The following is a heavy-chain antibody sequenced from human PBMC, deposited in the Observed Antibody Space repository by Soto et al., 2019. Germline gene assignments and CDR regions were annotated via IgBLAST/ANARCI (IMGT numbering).Heavy chain of an antibody. CDR3: ATVVTDYYYYGMDV. J-gene: IGHJ6*02. CDR2: ISSSSSYI. D-gene: IGHD2-15*01. CDR1: GFMFSSYS. V-gene: IGHV3-21*01. Sequence: EVQVVESGGGLVKPGGSLRLSCAASGFMFSSYSMNWVRQAPGKGLEWVSSISSSSSYIYYADSVKGRFTISRDNAKNSLYLQMNSLRAEDTGVYYCATVVTDYYYYGMDVWGQGTTVTVSS.